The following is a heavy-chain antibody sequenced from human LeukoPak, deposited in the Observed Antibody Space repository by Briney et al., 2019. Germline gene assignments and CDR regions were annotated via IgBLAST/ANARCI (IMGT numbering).Heavy chain of an antibody. CDR1: GITLSNYG. V-gene: IGHV3-30*05. D-gene: IGHD6-13*01. Sequence: GGSLRLSCVVSGITLSNYGMGWVRQAPGKGLEWVAVISYDGSNKYYADSVKGRFTISRDNSKNTLYLQMNSLRAEDTAVYYCARDPRIAAAGTGGNWFDPWGQGTLVTVSS. J-gene: IGHJ5*02. CDR3: ARDPRIAAAGTGGNWFDP. CDR2: ISYDGSNK.